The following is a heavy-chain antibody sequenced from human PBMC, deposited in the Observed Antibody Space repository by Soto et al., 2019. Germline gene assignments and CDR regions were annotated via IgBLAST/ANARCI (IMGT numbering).Heavy chain of an antibody. CDR2: ISSSSSTI. CDR1: GFTFSTYS. D-gene: IGHD4-17*01. V-gene: IGHV3-48*01. Sequence: PGGSLRLSSEACGFTFSTYSVNWVRQAPGKGLEWVSYISSSSSTIYYADSVKGRFTISRDNAKNSLYLQMNSLRAEETAVYYCAREADYVNWFDPWGQGTLVTVSS. J-gene: IGHJ5*02. CDR3: AREADYVNWFDP.